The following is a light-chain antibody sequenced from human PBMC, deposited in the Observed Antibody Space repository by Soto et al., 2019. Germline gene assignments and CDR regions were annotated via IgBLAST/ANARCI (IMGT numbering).Light chain of an antibody. V-gene: IGKV1-5*01. CDR1: QSISTW. CDR2: DAS. CDR3: QQYNSYPWT. Sequence: DIQMTQSPSTLSASVGDRVTITCRASQSISTWLAWYQQKPGKAPKLLIYDASSLESGVPSRFSGSGSGTEFTLTISSLQPEDFSSYYCQQYNSYPWTFGQGTKVDIK. J-gene: IGKJ1*01.